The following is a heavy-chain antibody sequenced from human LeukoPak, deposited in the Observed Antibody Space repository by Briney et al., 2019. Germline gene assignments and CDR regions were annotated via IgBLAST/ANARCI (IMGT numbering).Heavy chain of an antibody. D-gene: IGHD2-21*02. J-gene: IGHJ4*02. CDR2: INPSDGNT. CDR3: ARDPSAGDSIAFYFDY. CDR1: GYTFTSYY. V-gene: IGHV1-46*01. Sequence: GASVKVSCKASGYTFTSYYMHWVRQAPGQGLEWMGIINPSDGNTNYAQKFQGRVTMTRDTSPSAVYMELSSLRSEDTAVYYCARDPSAGDSIAFYFDYWGQGTLVTVSS.